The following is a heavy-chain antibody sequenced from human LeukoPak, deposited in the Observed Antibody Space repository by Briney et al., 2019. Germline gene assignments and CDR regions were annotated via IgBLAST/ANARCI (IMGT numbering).Heavy chain of an antibody. D-gene: IGHD3-10*01. J-gene: IGHJ4*02. CDR3: ARSRVRGVIISSY. V-gene: IGHV1-3*01. CDR2: INAGNGNT. Sequence: ASVKVSCKASGYTFTSYTMHWVRQAPGQRLEWMGWINAGNGNTKYSQKFQGRVTITRDTSASTAYMELSSLRSEDTAVYYCARSRVRGVIISSYWGQGTLVTVSS. CDR1: GYTFTSYT.